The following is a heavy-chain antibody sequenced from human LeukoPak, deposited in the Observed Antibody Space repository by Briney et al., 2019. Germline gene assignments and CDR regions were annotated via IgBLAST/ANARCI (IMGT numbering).Heavy chain of an antibody. J-gene: IGHJ4*02. Sequence: ASVKVSCKASGYTFTDYYIHWVRQAPGEGLEWMGWINPNSGGTKYAQKSQGRVTMTRDTSITTAFMELSRLRSDDTAVFYCARDARTTALYWGQGTLVTVSS. V-gene: IGHV1-2*02. D-gene: IGHD4-17*01. CDR1: GYTFTDYY. CDR2: INPNSGGT. CDR3: ARDARTTALY.